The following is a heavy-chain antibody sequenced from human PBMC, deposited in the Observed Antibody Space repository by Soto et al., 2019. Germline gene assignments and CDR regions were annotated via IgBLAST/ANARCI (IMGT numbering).Heavy chain of an antibody. D-gene: IGHD3-16*01. V-gene: IGHV3-7*05. CDR3: VGYFPVGEGNNDFGIDY. CDR1: GFTFSSYW. CDR2: IKQDGSEK. J-gene: IGHJ4*02. Sequence: PGGSLRLSCAASGFTFSSYWMSWVRQAPGKGLEWVANIKQDGSEKYYVDSVKGRFTISRDNAKNSLYLQMNSLRAEDTAVYYCVGYFPVGEGNNDFGIDYWGQGTLVTVSS.